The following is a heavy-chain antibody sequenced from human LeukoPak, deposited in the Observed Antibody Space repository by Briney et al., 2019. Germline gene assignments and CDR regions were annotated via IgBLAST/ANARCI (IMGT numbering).Heavy chain of an antibody. CDR2: ISSSSSYI. V-gene: IGHV3-21*01. J-gene: IGHJ4*02. Sequence: GGSLRLPCAASGFTFSSYSMNWVRQAPGKGLEWVSSISSSSSYIYYADSVKGRFTISRDNAKNSLYLQMNSLRAEDTAVYYCARELLQDNSYGCHARPRLRYRGQGTLVTVSS. D-gene: IGHD5-18*01. CDR3: ARELLQDNSYGCHARPRLRY. CDR1: GFTFSSYS.